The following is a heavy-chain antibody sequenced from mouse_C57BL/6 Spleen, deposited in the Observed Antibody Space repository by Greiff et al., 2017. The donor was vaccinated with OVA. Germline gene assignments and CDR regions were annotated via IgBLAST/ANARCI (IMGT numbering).Heavy chain of an antibody. Sequence: VQLKESGPELVKPGASVKISCKASGYSFTGYYMNWVKQSPEKSLEWIGEINPSTGGTTYNQKFKAKATLTVDKSSSTAYMQLKSLTSEDSAVYYCAPSGRFAYWGQGTLVTVSA. V-gene: IGHV1-42*01. J-gene: IGHJ3*01. CDR1: GYSFTGYY. D-gene: IGHD6-1*01. CDR3: APSGRFAY. CDR2: INPSTGGT.